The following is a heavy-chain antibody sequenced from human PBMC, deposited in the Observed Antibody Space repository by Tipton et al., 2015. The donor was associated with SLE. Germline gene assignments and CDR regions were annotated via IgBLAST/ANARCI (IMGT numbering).Heavy chain of an antibody. CDR2: IYHSGST. CDR3: ARDVGGYNTGWFPYYFDY. V-gene: IGHV4-31*11. CDR1: GGSISSVGYY. J-gene: IGHJ4*02. D-gene: IGHD2-8*02. Sequence: TLSLTCAVSGGSISSVGYYWSWIRQHPGKGLEWIGHIYHSGSTFYSPSLRSRVTMSVDTSKNQFSLKLSSVTAADTAVYYCARDVGGYNTGWFPYYFDYWGQGTLVTVSS.